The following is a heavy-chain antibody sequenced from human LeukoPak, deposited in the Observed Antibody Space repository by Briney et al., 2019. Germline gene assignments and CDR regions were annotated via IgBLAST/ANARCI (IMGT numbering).Heavy chain of an antibody. D-gene: IGHD2-2*01. CDR2: ISAYNGNT. CDR3: ARDRYCSSTSCYNWFDP. CDR1: GYTFTSYG. J-gene: IGHJ5*02. Sequence: ASVKVSCKASGYTFTSYGISWVRQAPGQGLEWMGWISAYNGNTNYAQKLQGRVTMTTDTSTSTAYMELRSLRSDDTAVYYCARDRYCSSTSCYNWFDPWGQGTLVTVSS. V-gene: IGHV1-18*01.